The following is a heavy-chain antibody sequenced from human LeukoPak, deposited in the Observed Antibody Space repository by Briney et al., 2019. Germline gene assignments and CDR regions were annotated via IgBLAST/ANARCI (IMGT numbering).Heavy chain of an antibody. V-gene: IGHV4-39*02. J-gene: IGHJ6*02. CDR3: AREKEVSSIVVGMDV. CDR2: IYYSGST. D-gene: IGHD2-15*01. Sequence: SETLSLTCTVSGGSISSSSYYWGWIRQPPGKGLEWIGSIYYSGSTYYNPSLKSRVTISVDTSKNQFSLKLSSVTAADTAVYYCAREKEVSSIVVGMDVWGQGTTVTVSS. CDR1: GGSISSSSYY.